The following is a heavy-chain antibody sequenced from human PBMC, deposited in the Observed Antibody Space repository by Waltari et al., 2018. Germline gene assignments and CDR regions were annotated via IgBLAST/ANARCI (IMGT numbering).Heavy chain of an antibody. J-gene: IGHJ4*02. CDR2: IKHDGSEK. D-gene: IGHD1-26*01. CDR3: AREGGNYGY. CDR1: GFTFISCW. V-gene: IGHV3-7*04. Sequence: EVQLVESGGGLVQPGGSLRRSCSAYGFTFISCWMPWVRQAPGKGLEWVANIKHDGSEKYYVDSVKGRFTISRDNAKNSLFLQMNSLRAEDTAVYYCAREGGNYGYWGQGTLVTVSS.